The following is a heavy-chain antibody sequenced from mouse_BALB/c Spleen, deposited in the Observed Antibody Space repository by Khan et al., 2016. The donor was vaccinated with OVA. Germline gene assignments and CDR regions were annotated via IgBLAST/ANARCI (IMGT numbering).Heavy chain of an antibody. J-gene: IGHJ4*01. D-gene: IGHD2-10*01. CDR3: ARAYYGNDYYAMDY. V-gene: IGHV5-6*01. Sequence: EVELVESGGDLVKPGGSLKVSCAASGFTFSTYGMSWVHQTPDKRLEWVATISSGGRYTYFPDSVKGRFTISRDNAKNTLYLQMTSLKSEDTAMYYCARAYYGNDYYAMDYWGQGTSVTVSS. CDR2: ISSGGRYT. CDR1: GFTFSTYG.